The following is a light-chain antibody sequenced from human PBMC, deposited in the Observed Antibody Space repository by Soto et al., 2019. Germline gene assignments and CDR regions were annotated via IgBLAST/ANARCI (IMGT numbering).Light chain of an antibody. CDR2: DVS. CDR3: TSNTTISTYV. CDR1: SSDVGGYSY. Sequence: QSVLTQPASVSGSPGQSIAISCTGTSSDVGGYSYVSWYQQQPGKAPKLVISDVSNRPSGVSDRFSGSKSGNTASLTISGLQTDVDADYYCTSNTTISTYVFVTVTKVTV. J-gene: IGLJ1*01. V-gene: IGLV2-14*01.